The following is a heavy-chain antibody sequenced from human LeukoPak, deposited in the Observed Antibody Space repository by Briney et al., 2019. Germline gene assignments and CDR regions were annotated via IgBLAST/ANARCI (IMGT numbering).Heavy chain of an antibody. Sequence: AGGSLRLSCAASGFTFSSYAMSWVRQAPGKGLEWVSAISGSGGSAHYADSVKGRFTISRDNSKNTLYLQMNSLRAEDTAVYYCAKAPSTAEYFQHWGQGTLVTVSS. CDR1: GFTFSSYA. V-gene: IGHV3-23*01. CDR3: AKAPSTAEYFQH. CDR2: ISGSGGSA. J-gene: IGHJ1*01. D-gene: IGHD2-2*01.